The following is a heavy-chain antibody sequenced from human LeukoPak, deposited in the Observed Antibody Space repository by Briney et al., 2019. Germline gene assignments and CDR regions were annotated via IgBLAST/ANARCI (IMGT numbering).Heavy chain of an antibody. CDR3: AAAAYRFQH. CDR1: GFTFDDDT. J-gene: IGHJ1*01. V-gene: IGHV3-43*01. Sequence: GGSLRLSCAASGFTFDDDTMHWVRQTPGRGLEWVSFITWKSHRTHYADSVKGRFTVSRDNSKNTLYLQMNSLRAEDTAVYYCAAAAYRFQHWGQGTLVTVSS. D-gene: IGHD6-13*01. CDR2: ITWKSHRT.